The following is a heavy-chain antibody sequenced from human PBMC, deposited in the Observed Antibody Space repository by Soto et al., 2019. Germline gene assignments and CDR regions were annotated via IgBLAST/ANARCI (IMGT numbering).Heavy chain of an antibody. J-gene: IGHJ4*02. CDR2: IIPIFGTP. D-gene: IGHD6-13*01. CDR1: EGTFKNYA. Sequence: QVHLVQSGPEVKKPGSSVRVSCKASEGTFKNYAISWIRQAPGHGLEWMGGIIPIFGTPNYAQKFQGRVMISADKTTTTAYMDLTSLISDDTAVYYCARVLEGSSWNAIDFWGPGTLVTVSS. CDR3: ARVLEGSSWNAIDF. V-gene: IGHV1-69*06.